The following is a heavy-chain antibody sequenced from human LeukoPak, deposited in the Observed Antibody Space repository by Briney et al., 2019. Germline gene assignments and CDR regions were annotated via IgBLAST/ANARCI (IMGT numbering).Heavy chain of an antibody. CDR3: ARALVVAATPTPYYFDY. V-gene: IGHV1-46*01. Sequence: ASVKVSCKASGGTFSSYAISWVRQAPGQGLEWMGIINPSGGSTSYAQKFQGRVTMTRDTSTSTVYMELSSLRSEDTAVYYCARALVVAATPTPYYFDYWGQGTLVTVSS. CDR2: INPSGGST. J-gene: IGHJ4*02. CDR1: GGTFSSYA. D-gene: IGHD2-15*01.